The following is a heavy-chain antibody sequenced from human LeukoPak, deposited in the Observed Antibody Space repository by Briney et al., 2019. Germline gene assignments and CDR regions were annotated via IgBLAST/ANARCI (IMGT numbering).Heavy chain of an antibody. D-gene: IGHD5-12*01. J-gene: IGHJ3*02. CDR2: IKQDGSEK. CDR3: ARAGLGLRLGAFDI. CDR1: GFTFSSYW. Sequence: GGPLRLSCAASGFTFSSYWMSWVRQAPGKGLEWVANIKQDGSEKYYVDSVKGRFTISRDNAKNSLYLQMNSLRAEDTAVYYCARAGLGLRLGAFDIWGQGTMVTVSS. V-gene: IGHV3-7*01.